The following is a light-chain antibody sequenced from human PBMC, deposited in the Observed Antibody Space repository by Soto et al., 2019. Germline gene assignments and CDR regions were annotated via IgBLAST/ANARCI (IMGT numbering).Light chain of an antibody. CDR3: QQTTTFPLT. Sequence: DIPMTQSPSSVSASVGDRVTITCRASQGITSWLAWYQQKPGKAPKLLIYRASNLQSGVPSRFIGSGSGTDFTLTISGLQPADFATYYCQQTTTFPLTFGGGTKVEIK. V-gene: IGKV1-12*01. J-gene: IGKJ4*01. CDR1: QGITSW. CDR2: RAS.